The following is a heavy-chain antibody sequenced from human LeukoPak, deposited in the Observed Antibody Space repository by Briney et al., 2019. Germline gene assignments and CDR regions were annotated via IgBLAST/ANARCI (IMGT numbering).Heavy chain of an antibody. CDR2: IYYSGST. J-gene: IGHJ4*02. V-gene: IGHV4-31*03. Sequence: SETLSLTCTVSGGSIRSSYYYWGWIRQPPGKGLEWIGYIYYSGSTYYNPSLKSRVTISVDTSKNQFSLELSSVTAADTAVYFCARSKTGDSATFDYWGQGTLVTVSS. D-gene: IGHD7-27*01. CDR3: ARSKTGDSATFDY. CDR1: GGSIRSSYYY.